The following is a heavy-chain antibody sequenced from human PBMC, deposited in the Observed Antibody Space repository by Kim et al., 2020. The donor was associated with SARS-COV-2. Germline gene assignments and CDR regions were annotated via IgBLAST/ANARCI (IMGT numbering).Heavy chain of an antibody. CDR2: HSGHT. J-gene: IGHJ6*02. CDR3: TRGYGMGV. Sequence: HSGHTTYSPSLASRVTMSVDTSKNQFSLRLNSVTAADTAVYYCTRGYGMGVWGQGTTVTVSS. V-gene: IGHV4-34*01.